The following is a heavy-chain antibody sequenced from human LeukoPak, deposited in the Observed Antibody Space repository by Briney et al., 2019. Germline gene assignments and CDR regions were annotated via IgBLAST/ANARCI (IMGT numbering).Heavy chain of an antibody. CDR2: IYYSGST. CDR1: GGSISSSSYY. V-gene: IGHV4-39*07. CDR3: ARVRRSHAFDI. J-gene: IGHJ3*02. Sequence: SETLSLTCTVSGGSISSSSYYWGWIRQPPGKGLEWIGSIYYSGSTYYNPSLKSRVTISVDTSKNQFSLKLSSVAAADTALYYCARVRRSHAFDIWGQGTMVTVSS.